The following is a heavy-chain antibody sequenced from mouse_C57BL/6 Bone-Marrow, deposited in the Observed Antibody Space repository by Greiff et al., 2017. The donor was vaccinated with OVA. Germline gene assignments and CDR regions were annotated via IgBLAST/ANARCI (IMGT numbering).Heavy chain of an antibody. CDR1: GFTFSSYA. J-gene: IGHJ4*01. V-gene: IGHV5-4*01. CDR2: ISDGGSYT. D-gene: IGHD1-1*01. Sequence: DVHLVESGGGLVKPGGSLKLSCAASGFTFSSYAMSWVRQTPEKRLEWVATISDGGSYTYYPDNVKGRFTISRDNAKNNLYLQMSHLKSEDTAMYYCARETTVVYYYAMDYWGQGTSVTVSS. CDR3: ARETTVVYYYAMDY.